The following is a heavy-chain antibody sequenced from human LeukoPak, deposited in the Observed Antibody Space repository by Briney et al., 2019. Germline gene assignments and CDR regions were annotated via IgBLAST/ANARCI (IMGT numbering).Heavy chain of an antibody. V-gene: IGHV4-30-2*01. D-gene: IGHD6-19*01. CDR1: GGSISSGGYY. Sequence: SETLSFTCTVSGGSISSGGYYWSWIRQPPGKGLEWIGYIYHSGSTYYNPSLKSRVTISVDRSKNQFSLKLSSVTAADTAVYYCASSGRLRSGWYDYWGQGTLVTVSS. J-gene: IGHJ4*02. CDR3: ASSGRLRSGWYDY. CDR2: IYHSGST.